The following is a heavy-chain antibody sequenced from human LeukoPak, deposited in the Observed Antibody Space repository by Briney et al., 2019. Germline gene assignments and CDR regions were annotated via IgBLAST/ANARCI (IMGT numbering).Heavy chain of an antibody. CDR2: INADESST. CDR3: TRGSYYFNY. CDR1: GFTFSRDW. J-gene: IGHJ4*02. V-gene: IGHV3-74*01. Sequence: PGGSLRLPCAASGFTFSRDWMHWVRQAPGRGLVWVSRINADESSTAYADSVKGRFIISRDNAKNTLYLQMNSLRVEDTAVYYCTRGSYYFNYWGQGTLVTVSS.